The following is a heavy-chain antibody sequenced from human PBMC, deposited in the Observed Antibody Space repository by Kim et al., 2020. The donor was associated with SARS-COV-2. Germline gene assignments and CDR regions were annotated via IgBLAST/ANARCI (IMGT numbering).Heavy chain of an antibody. D-gene: IGHD1-1*01. V-gene: IGHV3-9*01. CDR2: ISWNSGSI. CDR3: AKDQYKRYYYGMDV. CDR1: GFTFDDYA. J-gene: IGHJ6*02. Sequence: GGSLRLSCAASGFTFDDYAMHWVRQAPGKGLEWVSGISWNSGSIGYADSVKGRFTISRDNAKNSLYLQMNSLRAGDTALYYCAKDQYKRYYYGMDVWGQGTTVTVSS.